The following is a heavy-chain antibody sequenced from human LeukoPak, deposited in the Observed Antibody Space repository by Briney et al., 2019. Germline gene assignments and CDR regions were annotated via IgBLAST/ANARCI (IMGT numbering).Heavy chain of an antibody. CDR2: IIPIFGTA. CDR1: GGTFSSYA. CDR3: ALIYSSGSFDY. D-gene: IGHD3-22*01. Sequence: ASVKVSCKASGGTFSSYAISWVRQAPGQGLEWMGGIIPIFGTANYAQKFQGRVTITTDESTSTAYMELSSLRSEDTAVYYCALIYSSGSFDYWGQGTLVTVSS. J-gene: IGHJ4*02. V-gene: IGHV1-69*05.